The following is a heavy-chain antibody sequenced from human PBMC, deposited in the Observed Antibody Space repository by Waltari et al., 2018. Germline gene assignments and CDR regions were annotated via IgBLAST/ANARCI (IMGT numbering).Heavy chain of an antibody. CDR3: ARRLHRPLRGHRYGMDV. V-gene: IGHV4-34*01. D-gene: IGHD4-4*01. Sequence: QVQLQQWGAGLLKPSETLSLTCAVYGGSFSGYYWSWIRQPPGKGLGWIGENNHSGSTNYTPSLKGRVTISVDTSKNQFSLKLSSVTAADTAVYYCARRLHRPLRGHRYGMDVWGQGTTVTVSS. J-gene: IGHJ6*02. CDR2: NNHSGST. CDR1: GGSFSGYY.